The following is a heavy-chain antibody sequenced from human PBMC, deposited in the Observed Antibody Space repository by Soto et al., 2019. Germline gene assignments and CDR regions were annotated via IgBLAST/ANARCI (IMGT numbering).Heavy chain of an antibody. D-gene: IGHD5-18*01. CDR3: AREDTAMVTSTDIYYYYGMDV. V-gene: IGHV1-46*01. Sequence: ASVKVSCKASGYTFTSYYMHWVRQAPGQGLEWMGIINPSGGSTSYAQKFQGRVTMTRDTSTSTVYMELSSLRSEDTAVYYCAREDTAMVTSTDIYYYYGMDVWGQGTTVTVSS. J-gene: IGHJ6*02. CDR2: INPSGGST. CDR1: GYTFTSYY.